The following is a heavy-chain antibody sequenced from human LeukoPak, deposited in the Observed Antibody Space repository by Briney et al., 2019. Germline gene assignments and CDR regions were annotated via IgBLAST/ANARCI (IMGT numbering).Heavy chain of an antibody. Sequence: SETLSLTCTVSGGSISSGDYYWSWIRQPPGKGLEWIGEIDHSGSTNSHQTLKSRVTISVDTSKNQFSLKLSSVTAADKAVYYCARGRIVPAATHFDYWGQGTMVTVSS. V-gene: IGHV4-30-4*01. CDR1: GGSISSGDYY. CDR3: ARGRIVPAATHFDY. D-gene: IGHD2-2*01. J-gene: IGHJ4*02. CDR2: IDHSGST.